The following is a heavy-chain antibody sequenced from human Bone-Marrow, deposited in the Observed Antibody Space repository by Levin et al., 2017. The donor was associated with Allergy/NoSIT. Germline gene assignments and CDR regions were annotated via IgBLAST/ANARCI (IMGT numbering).Heavy chain of an antibody. J-gene: IGHJ6*02. D-gene: IGHD4-17*01. CDR3: ARGHMVDGDYTRGDV. Sequence: GESLKISCAASGFTFSDYYMSWIRQAPGKGLEWVSYISSSGSTVYYADSVKGRFTISRDNAKNSLFLQMNSLRAEDTAVYYCARGHMVDGDYTRGDVWGQGTTVTVSS. CDR2: ISSSGSTV. CDR1: GFTFSDYY. V-gene: IGHV3-11*01.